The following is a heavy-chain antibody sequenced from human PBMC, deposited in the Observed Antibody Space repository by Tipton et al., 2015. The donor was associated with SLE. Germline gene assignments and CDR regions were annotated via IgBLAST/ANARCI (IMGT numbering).Heavy chain of an antibody. J-gene: IGHJ6*03. Sequence: TLSLTCTVSGGSISSGSYFWTWIRQPAGKGLEWIGRLSTSGRTNYIPSLKSRVTISGDTSKNQVFLSLNSVTAADTAVYFCGRVQGDFWSDDALYYMDVWGNGTTVTVSS. CDR2: LSTSGRT. CDR1: GGSISSGSYF. V-gene: IGHV4-61*02. CDR3: GRVQGDFWSDDALYYMDV. D-gene: IGHD3-3*01.